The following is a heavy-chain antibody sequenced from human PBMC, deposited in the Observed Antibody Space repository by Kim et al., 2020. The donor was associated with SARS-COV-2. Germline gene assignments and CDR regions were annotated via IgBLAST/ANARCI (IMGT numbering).Heavy chain of an antibody. CDR1: GFNFGGYY. J-gene: IGHJ4*02. CDR2: LSHDPRTK. D-gene: IGHD1-20*01. V-gene: IGHV3-7*01. Sequence: GGSLRLSCTASGFNFGGYYMAWVRRAPGKGREWVPDLSHDPRTKKYLDSGKGRFIISRDDAKNSLYLQMNSLRVEDTAVYYCVRDGFSSNWNLDYWGQGTLLSVSS. CDR3: VRDGFSSNWNLDY.